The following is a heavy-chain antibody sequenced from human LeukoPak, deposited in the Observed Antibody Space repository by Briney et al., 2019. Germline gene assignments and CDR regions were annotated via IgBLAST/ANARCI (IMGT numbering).Heavy chain of an antibody. J-gene: IGHJ4*02. CDR3: ARGQWDGSGSYYFDY. Sequence: SETLSLTCTVSGGSISSYYWSWIRQPPGKGLEWIGYIYYSGSTNYNPSLKSRVTISVDTSKNQFSLKLSSVTAADTAVYYCARGQWDGSGSYYFDYWGQGTLVTVSS. CDR2: IYYSGST. CDR1: GGSISSYY. V-gene: IGHV4-59*08. D-gene: IGHD3-10*01.